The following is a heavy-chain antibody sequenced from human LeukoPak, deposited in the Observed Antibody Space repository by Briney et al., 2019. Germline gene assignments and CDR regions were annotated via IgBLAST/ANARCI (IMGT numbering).Heavy chain of an antibody. CDR1: GYTFTGYL. Sequence: GASVKVSCKTSGYTFTGYLMHWVRQAPGQGLEWMGWINPNSGVTSYSQKFQGRVTMTRDTSISTAYMELSRLRSDDTAVYYCAPTSVSYFDYWGPGTLVTVSS. D-gene: IGHD2-2*01. V-gene: IGHV1-2*02. CDR2: INPNSGVT. J-gene: IGHJ4*02. CDR3: APTSVSYFDY.